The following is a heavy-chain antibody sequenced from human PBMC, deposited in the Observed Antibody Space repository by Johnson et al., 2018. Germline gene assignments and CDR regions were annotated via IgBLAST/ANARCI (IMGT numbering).Heavy chain of an antibody. V-gene: IGHV3-53*01. Sequence: VQLVQSGGGLVKPGGSXRLTCAASGFIVSSNYMSWVRQAPGKGLELVSVIYSGWSTYYADSVKGRFTISRDNSKNTLYLQMNSLRAEDTAVYYCARDPGDYGGNSGYFHHWGQGTLVTVSS. J-gene: IGHJ1*01. CDR1: GFIVSSNY. CDR3: ARDPGDYGGNSGYFHH. CDR2: IYSGWST. D-gene: IGHD4-23*01.